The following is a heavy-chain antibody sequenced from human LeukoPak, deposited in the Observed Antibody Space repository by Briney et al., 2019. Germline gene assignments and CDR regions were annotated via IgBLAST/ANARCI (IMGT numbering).Heavy chain of an antibody. V-gene: IGHV3-21*01. CDR3: ARNGGNSDFDY. CDR2: ISSSGTYI. CDR1: GFTFSSYS. J-gene: IGHJ4*02. Sequence: KTGGSLRLSCAASGFTFSSYSMNWVRQAPGKGLEWVSFISSSGTYIYYADSMKGRFTISRDNAKHSLYLQVNSLRAEDTAVFYCARNGGNSDFDYWGQGTLVTVSS. D-gene: IGHD4-23*01.